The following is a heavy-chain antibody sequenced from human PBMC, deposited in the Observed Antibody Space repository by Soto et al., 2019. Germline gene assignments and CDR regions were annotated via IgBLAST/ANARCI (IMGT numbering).Heavy chain of an antibody. V-gene: IGHV1-2*04. CDR3: ARDSSMVRGVGSSYYYYYMDV. D-gene: IGHD3-10*01. CDR1: GYTFTGYY. CDR2: VNPNSGGT. J-gene: IGHJ6*03. Sequence: GASVKVSCKASGYTFTGYYMHWVRQAPGQGLEWMGWVNPNSGGTNYAQKFQGWVTMTRDTSISTAYMELSRLRSDDTAVYYCARDSSMVRGVGSSYYYYYMDVWGKGTTVTVSS.